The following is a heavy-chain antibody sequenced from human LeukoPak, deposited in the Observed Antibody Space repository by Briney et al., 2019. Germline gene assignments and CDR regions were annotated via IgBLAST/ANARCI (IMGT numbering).Heavy chain of an antibody. D-gene: IGHD5-24*01. CDR1: GFTFSSFA. CDR3: AREREMATIKPPGDY. CDR2: ISYDGTFK. Sequence: GGSLRLSCAASGFTFSSFAVHWVRQAPGKGLHWVALISYDGTFKYYADSVRGRFTISRDNSKKTLYLQLNSLRTEDTAVYYCAREREMATIKPPGDYWGQGNLVT. V-gene: IGHV3-30-3*01. J-gene: IGHJ4*02.